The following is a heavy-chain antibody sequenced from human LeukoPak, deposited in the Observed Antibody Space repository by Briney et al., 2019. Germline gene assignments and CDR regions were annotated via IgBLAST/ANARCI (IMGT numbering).Heavy chain of an antibody. CDR2: IRHDGDFI. Sequence: GGSLRLSCAASGFTFNTYSMNWVRQAPGKGLEWLSFIRHDGDFIHYADSVMGRFTISRDNAQNSLYLQMNSLRVEDTAVYYCVREWYYFDYWGQGTLVTVSS. D-gene: IGHD2-15*01. J-gene: IGHJ4*02. CDR3: VREWYYFDY. CDR1: GFTFNTYS. V-gene: IGHV3-48*01.